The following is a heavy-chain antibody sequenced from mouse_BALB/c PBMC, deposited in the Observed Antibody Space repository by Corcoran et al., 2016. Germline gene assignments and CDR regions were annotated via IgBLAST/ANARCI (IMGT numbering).Heavy chain of an antibody. CDR3: ARKYGNYDAMDY. J-gene: IGHJ4*01. CDR1: GYSFTGYY. V-gene: IGHV1S34*01. Sequence: LVKTGASVKISCKASGYSFTGYYMHWVKQSHGKSLEWIGYISCYNGATSYNKKFKGKATFTVDTSSSTAYMQFNSLTSEDSAVYYCARKYGNYDAMDYWGQGTSVTVSS. D-gene: IGHD2-10*02. CDR2: ISCYNGAT.